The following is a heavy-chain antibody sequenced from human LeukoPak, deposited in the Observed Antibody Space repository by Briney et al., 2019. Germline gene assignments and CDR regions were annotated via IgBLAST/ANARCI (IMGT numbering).Heavy chain of an antibody. CDR2: INPNSGGT. V-gene: IGHV1-2*02. J-gene: IGHJ5*02. CDR1: GYTFTIYA. CDR3: ARDLFGSGSYYGHWFDP. Sequence: ASVKVSCKASGYTFTIYAMNWVRQAPGQGLEWMGWINPNSGGTNYAQKFQGRVTMTRDTSISTAYMELSRLRSDDTAVYYCARDLFGSGSYYGHWFDPWGQGTLVTVSS. D-gene: IGHD3-10*01.